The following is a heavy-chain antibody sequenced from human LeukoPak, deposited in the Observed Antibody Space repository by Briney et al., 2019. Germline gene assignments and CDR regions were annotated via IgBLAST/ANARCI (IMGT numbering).Heavy chain of an antibody. J-gene: IGHJ4*02. D-gene: IGHD3-3*01. V-gene: IGHV4-38-2*02. CDR1: GYSISSGYY. Sequence: SETLSLTCTVSGYSISSGYYWGWIRQPPGKGLEWIGSGSTNYNPSLKSRVTISVDTSKNQFSLKLSSVTAADTAVYYCARGFWSGYSPADYWGQGTLVTVSS. CDR3: ARGFWSGYSPADY. CDR2: SGST.